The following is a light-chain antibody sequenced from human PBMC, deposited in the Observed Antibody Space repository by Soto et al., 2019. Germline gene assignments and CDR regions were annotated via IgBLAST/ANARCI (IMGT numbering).Light chain of an antibody. CDR2: AVS. CDR1: QRISSY. V-gene: IGKV1-39*01. J-gene: IGKJ4*01. Sequence: DIQMTQSPSSLSASVGDRVTITCRTSQRISSYLNWYHQKPGKAPQVLIYAVSTLQSGVPSRFSGSRSGTDFTLTINILQPEDFATYYCQPTYLVPHTFCGGTQVEIK. CDR3: QPTYLVPHT.